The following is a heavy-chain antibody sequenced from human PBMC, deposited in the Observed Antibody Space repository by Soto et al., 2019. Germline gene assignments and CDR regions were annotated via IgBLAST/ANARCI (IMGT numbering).Heavy chain of an antibody. CDR3: ARGHEAMITFGD. Sequence: QVQLQESGPGLVKPSQTLSLTCTVSGGSISSGGYYWSWIRQHPGKGLEWIGYIYYSGSTYYNPSIKSRVTISVETSKDQFAMKLSSVTAADTAVYYCARGHEAMITFGDWGQGTMVTVSS. CDR2: IYYSGST. J-gene: IGHJ4*02. CDR1: GGSISSGGYY. D-gene: IGHD3-16*01. V-gene: IGHV4-31*03.